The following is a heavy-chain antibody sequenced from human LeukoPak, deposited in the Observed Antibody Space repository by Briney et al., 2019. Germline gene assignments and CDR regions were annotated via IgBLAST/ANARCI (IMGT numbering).Heavy chain of an antibody. V-gene: IGHV3-30-3*02. J-gene: IGHJ6*02. Sequence: GGSLRLSCAASGFSFSSYAMFWVRQAPGKGLEWVTIISRDGSDTFYADSVRGRFTISRDNSKNTLYLQMNSLRAEDTAVYYCAKDKGWGYSAYDCYGMDVWGQGTTVTVSS. D-gene: IGHD1-26*01. CDR3: AKDKGWGYSAYDCYGMDV. CDR1: GFSFSSYA. CDR2: ISRDGSDT.